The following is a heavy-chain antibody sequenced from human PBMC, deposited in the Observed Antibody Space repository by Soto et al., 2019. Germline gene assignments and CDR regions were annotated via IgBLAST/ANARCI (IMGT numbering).Heavy chain of an antibody. CDR1: GGSISSYY. V-gene: IGHV4-59*01. J-gene: IGHJ4*02. CDR2: IYYSGST. Sequence: QVQLQESGPGLVKPSETLSLTCTVSGGSISSYYWSWIRQPPGKGLEWIGYIYYSGSTNYNPSLKSRVTISVDTSKNQFSLKLRSVPAADTAVYYCARRYGASFDYWGQGTLVTVSS. D-gene: IGHD4-17*01. CDR3: ARRYGASFDY.